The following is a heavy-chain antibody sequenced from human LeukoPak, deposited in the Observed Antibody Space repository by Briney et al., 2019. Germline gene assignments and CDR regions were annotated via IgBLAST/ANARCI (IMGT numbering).Heavy chain of an antibody. V-gene: IGHV4-39*01. J-gene: IGHJ4*02. D-gene: IGHD3-16*02. Sequence: SETLSLTCTVSGGSISSSSYYWGWIRQPPGKGLEWIGSIYYSGSTYYNPSLKSRVTISVDTSKNQFSLKLSSVTAADTAVYYCARLDDYVWGSYRSIDYWGQGTLVTVSS. CDR1: GGSISSSSYY. CDR2: IYYSGST. CDR3: ARLDDYVWGSYRSIDY.